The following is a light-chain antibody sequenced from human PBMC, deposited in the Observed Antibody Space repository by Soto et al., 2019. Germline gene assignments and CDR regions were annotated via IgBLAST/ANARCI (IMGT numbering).Light chain of an antibody. V-gene: IGKV3-15*01. CDR2: GAS. J-gene: IGKJ1*01. CDR1: QTVTTH. Sequence: PGDRVTLYCRASQTVTTHLAWYQPKPGQAPRLLIYGASTRATGIPARFSGSGSGTEFPLTIRSLQSEDFAVYDCQQYNNWPPWTFGQGTKVEIK. CDR3: QQYNNWPPWT.